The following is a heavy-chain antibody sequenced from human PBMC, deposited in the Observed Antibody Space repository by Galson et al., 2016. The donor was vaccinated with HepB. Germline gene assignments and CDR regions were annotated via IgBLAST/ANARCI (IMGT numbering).Heavy chain of an antibody. J-gene: IGHJ6*04. D-gene: IGHD1-26*01. CDR1: GFTFSNYG. CDR2: ISRSGDST. V-gene: IGHV3-23*01. Sequence: SLRLSCAASGFTFSNYGMTWVRQAPGKRLEVVSSISRSGDSTDYADSVKGRFTISRDNSKNTLSLQMNSLTADDTAIYYCVQGSTAPAVWGKGTTVTVSS. CDR3: VQGSTAPAV.